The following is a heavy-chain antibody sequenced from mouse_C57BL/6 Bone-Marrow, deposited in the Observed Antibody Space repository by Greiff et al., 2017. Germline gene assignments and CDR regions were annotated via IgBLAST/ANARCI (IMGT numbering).Heavy chain of an antibody. CDR3: ARPSSRGWYFDV. CDR2: ISNGGGST. J-gene: IGHJ1*03. D-gene: IGHD1-1*01. CDR1: GFTFSDYY. Sequence: EVKLMESGGGLVQPGGSLKLSCAASGFTFSDYYMYWVRQTPEKRLEWVAYISNGGGSTYYPDTVKGRFTISRDNAKNTLYLQMSRLKSEDTAMYYCARPSSRGWYFDVWGTGTTVTVSS. V-gene: IGHV5-12*01.